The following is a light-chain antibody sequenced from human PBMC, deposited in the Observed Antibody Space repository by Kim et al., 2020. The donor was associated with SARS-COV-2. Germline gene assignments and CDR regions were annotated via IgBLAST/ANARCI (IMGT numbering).Light chain of an antibody. V-gene: IGLV3-1*01. CDR2: QDS. CDR3: QAWDSSTAV. Sequence: SYELTQPPSVSVSPGQTASITCSGDKLGDKYACWYQQKPGQSPVLDIYQDSKRPSGIPERFSGSNSGNTATLTISGTQAMDEADYYCQAWDSSTAVFGGGTQLTVL. J-gene: IGLJ3*02. CDR1: KLGDKY.